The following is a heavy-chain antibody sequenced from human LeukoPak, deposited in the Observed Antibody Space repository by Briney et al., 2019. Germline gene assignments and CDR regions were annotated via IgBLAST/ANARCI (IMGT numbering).Heavy chain of an antibody. V-gene: IGHV3-48*01. J-gene: IGHJ4*01. Sequence: GGPLRLSCVVSGLPFSSSSMNWVRQVKGKGLEWLSYLSTNSGTVHYANSVKGRFTVSRDNARSSLFLQMDSLRVEDTGVYFCARVSAYEEGHWGQGTLVTVS. CDR2: LSTNSGTV. CDR3: ARVSAYEEGH. CDR1: GLPFSSSS. D-gene: IGHD3-22*01.